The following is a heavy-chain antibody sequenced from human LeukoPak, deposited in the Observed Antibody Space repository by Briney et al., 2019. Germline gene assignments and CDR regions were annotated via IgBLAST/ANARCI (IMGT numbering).Heavy chain of an antibody. CDR2: ISSSSTYI. CDR3: ARDLLRFLEWLPSGAFDI. J-gene: IGHJ3*02. Sequence: GGSLRLSCAASGFTFSSYWMSWVRQAPGKGLEWVSSISSSSTYIYYADSLKGQFTISRDNAKNSMYLQMNSLRAEDTAVYYCARDLLRFLEWLPSGAFDIWGQGTMVTVSS. V-gene: IGHV3-21*01. D-gene: IGHD3-3*01. CDR1: GFTFSSYW.